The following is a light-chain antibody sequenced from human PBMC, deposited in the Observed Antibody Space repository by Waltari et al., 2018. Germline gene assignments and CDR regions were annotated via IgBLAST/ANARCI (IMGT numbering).Light chain of an antibody. CDR1: QSVTTY. Sequence: ELVLTQSPGTLSLSPGERATLSCRASQSVTTYLAWYQQKPGQAPRLLIYGASSRATGIPDRFSGSGSGTDFTLTISRLEPEDFAVYYCQQYGTSPRTFGQGTKLEIK. CDR3: QQYGTSPRT. J-gene: IGKJ2*02. CDR2: GAS. V-gene: IGKV3-20*01.